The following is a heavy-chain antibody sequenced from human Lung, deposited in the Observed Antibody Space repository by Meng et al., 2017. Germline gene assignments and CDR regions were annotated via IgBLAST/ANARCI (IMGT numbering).Heavy chain of an antibody. D-gene: IGHD1-26*01. V-gene: IGHV4-4*02. J-gene: IGHJ4*02. CDR1: GCSMTSSTW. Sequence: QVQVQGSGRGAVKPSGTLSLTCAVSGCSMTSSTWWSCVRQTPVKGLVWFGEIFHSGSTNYNPPLESRVTISVDKSKNQFTLKVYSVTAADTATYYCARFDISSSGRGDYWGQGILVTVSS. CDR2: IFHSGST. CDR3: ARFDISSSGRGDY.